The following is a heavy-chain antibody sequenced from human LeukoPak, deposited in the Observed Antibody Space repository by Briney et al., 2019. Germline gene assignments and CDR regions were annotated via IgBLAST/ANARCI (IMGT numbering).Heavy chain of an antibody. D-gene: IGHD3-16*01. V-gene: IGHV4-38-2*02. Sequence: SETLSLTCTVSGYSISSGYYWGWIRQPPGKGLEWIGSMYHSGSTYYNPSLKSRVTISVDTSKNQFSLKLSSVTAADTAVYYCARKQAANTYNHFDYWGQGTLVTVSS. CDR3: ARKQAANTYNHFDY. CDR2: MYHSGST. J-gene: IGHJ4*02. CDR1: GYSISSGYY.